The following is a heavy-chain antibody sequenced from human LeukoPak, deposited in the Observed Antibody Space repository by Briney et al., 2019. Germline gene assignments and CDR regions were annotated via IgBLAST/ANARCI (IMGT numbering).Heavy chain of an antibody. CDR3: ARRVSSSWYAFYYYYMDV. J-gene: IGHJ6*03. D-gene: IGHD6-13*01. Sequence: SATLSLTCALYGGSFSGYYWSWIRQPPGKGLEWIGEINHSGSTNYNPSLKSRVTISVDTSKNQFSLKLSSVTAADTAVYYCARRVSSSWYAFYYYYMDVWAKGTTVTVSS. CDR2: INHSGST. V-gene: IGHV4-34*01. CDR1: GGSFSGYY.